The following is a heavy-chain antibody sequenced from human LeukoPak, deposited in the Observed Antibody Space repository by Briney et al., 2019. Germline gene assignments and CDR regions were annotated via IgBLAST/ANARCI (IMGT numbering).Heavy chain of an antibody. CDR2: IYYSGST. Sequence: SETLSLTCTVSGGSISRSSYYWGWIRQPPGKGLEWIGSIYYSGSTYYNPSLKSRVTISVDTSKNQFSLKLSSVTAADTAVYYCASPSRAVSGSYFHPRGAFDIWGQGTMVTVSS. CDR1: GGSISRSSYY. V-gene: IGHV4-39*01. CDR3: ASPSRAVSGSYFHPRGAFDI. J-gene: IGHJ3*02. D-gene: IGHD1-26*01.